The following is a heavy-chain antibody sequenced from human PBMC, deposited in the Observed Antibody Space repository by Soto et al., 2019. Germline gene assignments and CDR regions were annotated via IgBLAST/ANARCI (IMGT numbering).Heavy chain of an antibody. Sequence: EVQLVESGGGLVQPGGSLRLSCAASGFTFSSYWMSWVRQAPGKGLEWVANIKQDGSEKYYVDSVKGRFTISRDNAKHSLYLQMNSLRAEDTAVYYCARGGDWGYCSGGSCGPVFDYWGQGTLVTVSS. CDR3: ARGGDWGYCSGGSCGPVFDY. CDR1: GFTFSSYW. D-gene: IGHD2-15*01. V-gene: IGHV3-7*01. J-gene: IGHJ4*02. CDR2: IKQDGSEK.